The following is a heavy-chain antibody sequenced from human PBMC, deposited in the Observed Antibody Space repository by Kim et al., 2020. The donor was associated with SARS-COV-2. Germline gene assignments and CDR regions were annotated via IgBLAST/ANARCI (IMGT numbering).Heavy chain of an antibody. Sequence: SETLSLTCTVSGGSISSSSYYWGWIRQPPGKGLEWIGSIYYSGSTYYNPSLKSRVTISVDTSKNQFSLKLSSVTAADTAVYYCARLTAMVPHYFDYWGQGTLVTVSS. CDR3: ARLTAMVPHYFDY. CDR2: IYYSGST. CDR1: GGSISSSSYY. V-gene: IGHV4-39*01. D-gene: IGHD5-18*01. J-gene: IGHJ4*02.